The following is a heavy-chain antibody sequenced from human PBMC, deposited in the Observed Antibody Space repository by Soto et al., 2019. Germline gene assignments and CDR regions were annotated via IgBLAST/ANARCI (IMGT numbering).Heavy chain of an antibody. J-gene: IGHJ6*02. CDR3: GRVHLVGYYANGVDV. Sequence: EVQLVESGGGLVQPGGSLRLSCAASGFNFNTYWMYWVRQAPGKGLEWVANIDTDGSRKNYVDSVKGRFIISRDNAKNSLLLQMNSLRADDTAVYYCGRVHLVGYYANGVDVWGQGTTVTVSS. CDR2: IDTDGSRK. D-gene: IGHD4-17*01. CDR1: GFNFNTYW. V-gene: IGHV3-7*03.